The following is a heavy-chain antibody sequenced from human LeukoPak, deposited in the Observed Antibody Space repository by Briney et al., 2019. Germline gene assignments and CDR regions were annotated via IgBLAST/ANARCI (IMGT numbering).Heavy chain of an antibody. CDR1: GYSFTSYW. V-gene: IGHV5-10-1*01. Sequence: GESLKISCKGSGYSFTSYWISWVRQMPGKGLERMGRIDPSDSYTNYSPSFQGHVTISADKSISTAYLQWSSLKASDTAMYYCARRPKGNYCSSTSCYYGWFDPRGQGTLVTVSS. J-gene: IGHJ5*02. CDR2: IDPSDSYT. D-gene: IGHD2-2*01. CDR3: ARRPKGNYCSSTSCYYGWFDP.